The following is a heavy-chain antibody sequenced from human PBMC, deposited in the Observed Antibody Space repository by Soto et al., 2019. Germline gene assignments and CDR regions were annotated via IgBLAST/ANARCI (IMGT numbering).Heavy chain of an antibody. CDR1: GFTFTRYS. V-gene: IGHV3-21*06. J-gene: IGHJ4*02. CDR2: ISITSNYI. CDR3: ARESEDLTPNSEY. Sequence: PGGSLRLSCAASGFTFTRYSMNWVRQAPGKGLEWVSSISITSNYIYYGDSMKGRFTISRDNAKNSLYLEMNSLRAEDTAVYYCARESEDLTPNSEYWGQGTLVIVSS.